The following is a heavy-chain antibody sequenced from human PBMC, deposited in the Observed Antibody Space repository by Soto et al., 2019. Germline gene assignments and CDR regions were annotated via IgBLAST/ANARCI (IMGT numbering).Heavy chain of an antibody. CDR1: GYTFTSYG. CDR2: ISAYNGNT. CDR3: ARDGATVTTLDWFDP. J-gene: IGHJ5*02. V-gene: IGHV1-18*01. Sequence: ASVKVSCKASGYTFTSYGISWVRQAPGQGLEWMGWISAYNGNTNYAQKLQGRVTMTTDTSTSTAYMELRSLRSDDTAVYYCARDGATVTTLDWFDPWGQGTLVTSPQ. D-gene: IGHD4-17*01.